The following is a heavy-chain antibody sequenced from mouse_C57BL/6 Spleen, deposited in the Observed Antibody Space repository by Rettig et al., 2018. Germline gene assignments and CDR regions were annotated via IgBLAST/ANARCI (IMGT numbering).Heavy chain of an antibody. V-gene: IGHV1-9*01. J-gene: IGHJ4*01. Sequence: ILPGSGSTNYNEKFKGKATFTADTSSNTAYMQLSSLTTEDSAIYYCARRWLLYAMDYWGQGTSVTVSS. CDR2: ILPGSGST. CDR3: ARRWLLYAMDY. D-gene: IGHD2-3*01.